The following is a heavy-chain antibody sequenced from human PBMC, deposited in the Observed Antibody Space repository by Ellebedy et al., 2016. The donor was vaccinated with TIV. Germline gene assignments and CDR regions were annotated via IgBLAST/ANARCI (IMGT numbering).Heavy chain of an antibody. CDR1: GFTFSRDW. D-gene: IGHD6-19*01. J-gene: IGHJ3*02. CDR3: ARDSSPSYGSGRYYDAFDI. Sequence: GESLKISXAASGFTFSRDWMIWVRQAPGKGLEWVANIKPDGSEMHYVDSVMGRFTISRDDAKNSVYLQMSSLRVEDTAVYYCARDSSPSYGSGRYYDAFDIWGRGTLVIVS. V-gene: IGHV3-7*01. CDR2: IKPDGSEM.